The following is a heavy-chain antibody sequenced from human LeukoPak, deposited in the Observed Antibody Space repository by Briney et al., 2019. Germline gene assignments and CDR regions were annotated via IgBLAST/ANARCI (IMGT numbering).Heavy chain of an antibody. D-gene: IGHD6-13*01. V-gene: IGHV3-7*01. CDR1: GFTFSSYW. Sequence: GGSLRLPCAASGFTFSSYWMSWVRQAPGKGLEWVANIKQDGSEKHYVDSVKGRFTISRDNAKNSLYLQMNSLRAEDTAVYYCARVWVRIAAAGTLDYWGQGTLVTVSS. CDR3: ARVWVRIAAAGTLDY. CDR2: IKQDGSEK. J-gene: IGHJ4*02.